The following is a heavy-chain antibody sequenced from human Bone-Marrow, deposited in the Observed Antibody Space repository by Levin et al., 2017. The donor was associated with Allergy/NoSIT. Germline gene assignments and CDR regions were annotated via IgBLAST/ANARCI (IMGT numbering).Heavy chain of an antibody. Sequence: PGGSLRLSCAASEFIFGDYWMHWVRQAPGKGLEWVSRINEDGSIKNYADSVKGRFAISRDNVKNTLYLQMNSLRVEDTAIYYCSRDLLGADDYWGQGTLVTVSS. J-gene: IGHJ4*02. CDR2: INEDGSIK. CDR3: SRDLLGADDY. D-gene: IGHD4/OR15-4a*01. CDR1: EFIFGDYW. V-gene: IGHV3-74*01.